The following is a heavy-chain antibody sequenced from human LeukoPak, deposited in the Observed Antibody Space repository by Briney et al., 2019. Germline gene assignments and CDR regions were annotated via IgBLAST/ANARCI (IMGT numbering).Heavy chain of an antibody. D-gene: IGHD3-16*01. J-gene: IGHJ4*02. V-gene: IGHV3-7*01. CDR2: IKQDGSEK. Sequence: GGSLRLSCAASGFTFSSYWMSWVRQAPGKGLEWVANIKQDGSEKYYVDSVKGRFTISRDNAKNSLYLQMNSLRAEDTAVYYCVRDRHISVWGNPKRWGQGTLVTVSS. CDR3: VRDRHISVWGNPKR. CDR1: GFTFSSYW.